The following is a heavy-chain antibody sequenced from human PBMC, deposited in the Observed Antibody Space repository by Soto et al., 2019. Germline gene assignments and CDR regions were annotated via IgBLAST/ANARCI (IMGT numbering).Heavy chain of an antibody. V-gene: IGHV1-69*02. CDR3: ASRLVPGYYYYMDV. J-gene: IGHJ6*03. Sequence: SVKVSCKASGGTFSSYTISWVRQAPGQGLEWMGRIIPILGIANYAQKFQGRVTITADKSMSTAYMELSSLRSEDTAVYYCASRLVPGYYYYMDVWGKGTTVTVSS. CDR2: IIPILGIA. CDR1: GGTFSSYT. D-gene: IGHD6-6*01.